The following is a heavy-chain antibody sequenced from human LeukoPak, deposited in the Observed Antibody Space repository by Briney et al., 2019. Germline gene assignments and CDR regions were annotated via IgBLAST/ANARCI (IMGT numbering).Heavy chain of an antibody. CDR1: GFTFSSYS. V-gene: IGHV3-21*01. Sequence: PGGSLRLSCAASGFTFSSYSMNWVRQAPGKGLEWVSSISSSSSYIYYADSVKGRFTISRDNSKNTLYLQMNTLRAEDTAMYYCTKSRWTPTDWGQGALVTVSS. CDR3: TKSRWTPTD. D-gene: IGHD4-23*01. J-gene: IGHJ4*02. CDR2: ISSSSSYI.